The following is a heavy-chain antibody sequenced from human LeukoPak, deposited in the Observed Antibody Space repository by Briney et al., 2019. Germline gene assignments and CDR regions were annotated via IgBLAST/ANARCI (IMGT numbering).Heavy chain of an antibody. J-gene: IGHJ4*02. CDR3: ARDTFQPGLIDS. CDR1: GFTFSRYA. V-gene: IGHV3-21*05. Sequence: GGALRLSCAASGFTFSRYAMNWVRQAPGKGLEWVSYINTDSSDIHYADSVKGRFTISRDNARNTLYLQLSSLRAEDSGVYYCARDTFQPGLIDSWGQGTLVTVSS. D-gene: IGHD2-2*01. CDR2: INTDSSDI.